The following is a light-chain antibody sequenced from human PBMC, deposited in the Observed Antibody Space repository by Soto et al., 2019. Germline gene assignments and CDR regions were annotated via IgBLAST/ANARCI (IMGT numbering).Light chain of an antibody. V-gene: IGLV1-47*01. CDR2: RNN. CDR1: RSNIGSNY. Sequence: QSVLTQPPSASGTPGQRVTISCSGSRSNIGSNYVYWYQQLPGTAPKLLIYRNNQRPSVVPDRFSGSKSGTSASLAISGLRSEDEADYYCAAWDDSLSVVFGGGTKLTVL. J-gene: IGLJ2*01. CDR3: AAWDDSLSVV.